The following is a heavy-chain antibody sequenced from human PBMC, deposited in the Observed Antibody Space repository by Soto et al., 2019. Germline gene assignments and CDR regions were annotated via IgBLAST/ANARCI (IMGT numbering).Heavy chain of an antibody. J-gene: IGHJ6*02. CDR2: IVVGSGDT. Sequence: SVKVSCKASGFTFTTSAVQWVRQTREQRLEWMGWIVVGSGDTTYAQKFRERVTITRDTSTSTAYMELSSLRSEDTAVYYCAAGYYTAKNFYYYGLDVWGQGTTVTVSS. CDR1: GFTFTTSA. D-gene: IGHD3-22*01. V-gene: IGHV1-58*01. CDR3: AAGYYTAKNFYYYGLDV.